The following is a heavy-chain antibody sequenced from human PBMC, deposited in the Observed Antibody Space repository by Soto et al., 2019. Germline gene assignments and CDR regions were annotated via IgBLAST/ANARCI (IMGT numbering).Heavy chain of an antibody. CDR3: ASEVSSTDGMDV. D-gene: IGHD2-15*01. J-gene: IGHJ6*02. CDR1: GDSSVSSSSYY. Sequence: SETLSLTCTVSGDSSVSSSSYYWGWIRQPPGKGLEWIGSIYYTGNTSYSPSFRSRLTISVDTSKSQFSLKLRSVTAADTATYYCASEVSSTDGMDVWGQGTTVTVSS. CDR2: IYYTGNT. V-gene: IGHV4-39*01.